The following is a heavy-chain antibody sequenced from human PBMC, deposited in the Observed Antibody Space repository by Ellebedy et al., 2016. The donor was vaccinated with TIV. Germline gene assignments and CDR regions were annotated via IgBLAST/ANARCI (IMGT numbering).Heavy chain of an antibody. J-gene: IGHJ3*02. CDR2: IYISGSP. Sequence: SETLSLXXTVSGDSISSGSYYWSWIRQPAGKGLGWIGRIYISGSPNYNPSLKSRVTMSVDTSKNQFSLKLNSVTAADTAVYYCARGGEAFDIWGQGTVVTVSS. V-gene: IGHV4-61*02. CDR3: ARGGEAFDI. CDR1: GDSISSGSYY.